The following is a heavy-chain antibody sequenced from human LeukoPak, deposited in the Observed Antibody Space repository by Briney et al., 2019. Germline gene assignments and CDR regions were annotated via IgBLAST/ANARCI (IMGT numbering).Heavy chain of an antibody. CDR3: ASLRQGLRVYYYYGMDV. D-gene: IGHD6-25*01. CDR1: GGSFSGYY. J-gene: IGHJ6*02. V-gene: IGHV4-34*01. CDR2: INHSGST. Sequence: SETLSLTCAVYGGSFSGYYWSWIRQPPGKGLEWIGEINHSGSTNYNPSLKSRVTISVDTSKNQFSLKLSSVTAADTAVYHCASLRQGLRVYYYYGMDVWGQGTTVTVSS.